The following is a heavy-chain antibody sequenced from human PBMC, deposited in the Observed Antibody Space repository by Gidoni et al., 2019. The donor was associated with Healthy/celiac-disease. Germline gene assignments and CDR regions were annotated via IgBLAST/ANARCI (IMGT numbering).Heavy chain of an antibody. J-gene: IGHJ4*02. CDR1: GSSFTSYW. CDR2: IDPSDSYT. Sequence: EVQLVQSGAEVKTPGASLRISCKGSGSSFTSYWISWVCQLPGKGLAWMGRIDPSDSYTNYSPSFQGHVTISADKSISTAYRQWSSLKASDTAMYYCARRGMGYCTNGVCYTEFDYWGQGTLVTVSA. D-gene: IGHD2-8*01. V-gene: IGHV5-10-1*03. CDR3: ARRGMGYCTNGVCYTEFDY.